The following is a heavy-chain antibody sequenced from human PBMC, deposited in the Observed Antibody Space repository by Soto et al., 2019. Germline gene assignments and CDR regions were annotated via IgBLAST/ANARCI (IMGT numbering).Heavy chain of an antibody. CDR2: IWNDGSNE. CDR1: GFTFSSYG. CDR3: ARDQTDSGGYSDS. Sequence: PGGSLRLSCEASGFTFSSYGMHWVRQAPGKGLEWVAIIWNDGSNEDYADSVKGRFTISRDNSKNTLYLQVSNLRAEDTAVYFCARDQTDSGGYSDSWGQGTLVTVSS. J-gene: IGHJ4*02. D-gene: IGHD3-22*01. V-gene: IGHV3-33*01.